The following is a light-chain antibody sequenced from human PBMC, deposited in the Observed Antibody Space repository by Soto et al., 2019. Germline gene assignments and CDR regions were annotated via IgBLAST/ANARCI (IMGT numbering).Light chain of an antibody. CDR3: QQSYSTAWT. J-gene: IGKJ1*01. CDR2: SVS. V-gene: IGKV1-39*01. CDR1: QNISKY. Sequence: DIQMTQSPSSLSASVGDRVTITCRASQNISKYLNWYQQRAGKAPNLLIYSVSTLESWVPSRFSGSGSGTDFTLTVSRLQPEDFGSYYCQQSYSTAWTFGQGTRVDIK.